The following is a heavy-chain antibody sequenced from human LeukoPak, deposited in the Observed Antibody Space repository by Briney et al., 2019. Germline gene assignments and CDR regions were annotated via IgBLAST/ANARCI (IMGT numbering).Heavy chain of an antibody. CDR1: GFSFSTYW. J-gene: IGHJ4*02. Sequence: PGGSLRLSCAASGFSFSTYWMSWVRQAPGKGLEWVANIKEDGSEQYYVDSVRGQFTISRDNAKNSLCLQVNSLRAEDTAVYYCARQGNYDYVWGSYRRVDFDHWGQGTLVTVSS. D-gene: IGHD3-16*02. V-gene: IGHV3-7*01. CDR2: IKEDGSEQ. CDR3: ARQGNYDYVWGSYRRVDFDH.